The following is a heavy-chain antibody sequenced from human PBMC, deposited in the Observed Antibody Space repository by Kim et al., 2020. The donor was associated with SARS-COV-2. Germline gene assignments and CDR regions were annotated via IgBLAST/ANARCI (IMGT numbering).Heavy chain of an antibody. Sequence: GGSLRLSCTDSGFTFSTYTMDWVRQAPGKGLEWVASISSSSSHISYAESVKGRFTISRDNSKRSLYLQMDSLRAEDTGVYYCARLRVVEFATGYYDYWGQGTLVTVSS. CDR3: ARLRVVEFATGYYDY. CDR1: GFTFSTYT. D-gene: IGHD2-21*01. V-gene: IGHV3-21*01. CDR2: ISSSSSHI. J-gene: IGHJ4*02.